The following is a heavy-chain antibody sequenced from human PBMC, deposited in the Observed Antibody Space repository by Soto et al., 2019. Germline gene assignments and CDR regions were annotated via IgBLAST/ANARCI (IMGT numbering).Heavy chain of an antibody. V-gene: IGHV1-18*01. Sequence: QDHLVQSGAEVKKPGASVKVSCKASGYTFSHYGITWVRQAPGQGLEWMGWISANNGDTNYTQKLQGRVSMTADTSASTAYMELRSLRSDATAVYYCARPLGGIFGSGGDYWGQGTLVTVSS. CDR2: ISANNGDT. D-gene: IGHD3-3*01. CDR3: ARPLGGIFGSGGDY. J-gene: IGHJ4*02. CDR1: GYTFSHYG.